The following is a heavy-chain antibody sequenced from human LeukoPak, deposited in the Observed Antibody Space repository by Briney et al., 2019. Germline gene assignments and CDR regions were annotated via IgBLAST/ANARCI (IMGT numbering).Heavy chain of an antibody. J-gene: IGHJ5*02. CDR2: ISAYNGNT. Sequence: GSVKVSCKASGYTFTSYGISWVRQAPGQGLEWMGWISAYNGNTNYAQKLQGRVTMTTDTSTSTDYMDLRSLRSDDTAVYYCARAEYSSSWYENWFDPWGQGTLVTVSS. CDR3: ARAEYSSSWYENWFDP. D-gene: IGHD6-13*01. CDR1: GYTFTSYG. V-gene: IGHV1-18*01.